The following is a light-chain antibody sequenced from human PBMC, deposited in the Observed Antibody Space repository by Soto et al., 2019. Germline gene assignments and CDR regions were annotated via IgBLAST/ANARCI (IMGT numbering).Light chain of an antibody. CDR2: AAS. CDR3: QQVKGFPLS. Sequence: DIQMTQSPSHVSAFVGDRVAITCRASHDIARWLAWYQQQPGKAPRLLIYAASSLQSGVPTRFSGSGSGTDFALSLTNLQPEDSAVYYCQQVKGFPLSFGGGTKVEIK. V-gene: IGKV1-12*01. CDR1: HDIARW. J-gene: IGKJ4*01.